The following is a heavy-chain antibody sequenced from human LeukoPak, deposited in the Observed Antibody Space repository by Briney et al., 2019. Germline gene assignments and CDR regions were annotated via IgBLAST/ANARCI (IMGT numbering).Heavy chain of an antibody. V-gene: IGHV4-34*01. D-gene: IGHD3-3*01. Sequence: SETLTLTCAVCGGSFSGYYWSWIRLPPGKGLEGIGEINHSGSTNYNPSLKRRVTISADTSKNQFSLKLTSLTAADTAVYYCARGTYNYYDFWSGYAPYYYYYMDVWGTGTTVTVSS. CDR3: ARGTYNYYDFWSGYAPYYYYYMDV. J-gene: IGHJ6*03. CDR2: INHSGST. CDR1: GGSFSGYY.